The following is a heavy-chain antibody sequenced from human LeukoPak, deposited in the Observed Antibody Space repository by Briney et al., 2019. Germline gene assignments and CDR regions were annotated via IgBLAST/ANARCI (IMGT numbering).Heavy chain of an antibody. J-gene: IGHJ6*02. CDR3: ARGEPHCSTSTCSRRRMDV. V-gene: IGHV3-7*01. CDR1: EFPFWNYW. CDR2: VNQGGSYK. Sequence: GGSLRLSCAASEFPFWNYWMTWVRRAPGRGLEWVANVNQGGSYKYYVDSVRGRFTIPRDNAKNEVYLQMDSLRVEDSAVYYCARGEPHCSTSTCSRRRMDVWGQGTTVTVSS. D-gene: IGHD2-2*01.